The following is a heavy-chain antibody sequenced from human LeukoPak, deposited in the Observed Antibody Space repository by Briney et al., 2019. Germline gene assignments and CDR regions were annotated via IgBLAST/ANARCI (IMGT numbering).Heavy chain of an antibody. CDR1: GFTFSSYS. Sequence: PGGSLRLSCAASGFTFSSYSMNWVRQAPGKGLEWVSSISSSSSYIYYADSVKGRFTISRDNAKNSLYLQMNSLRAEDTAVYYCASDYGKRGAVAGGSFAYWGQGTLVTVSS. J-gene: IGHJ4*02. V-gene: IGHV3-21*01. D-gene: IGHD6-19*01. CDR2: ISSSSSYI. CDR3: ASDYGKRGAVAGGSFAY.